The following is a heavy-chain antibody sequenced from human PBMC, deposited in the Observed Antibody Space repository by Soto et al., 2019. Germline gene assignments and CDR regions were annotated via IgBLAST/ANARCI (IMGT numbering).Heavy chain of an antibody. D-gene: IGHD6-13*01. CDR1: GFTFSDYY. J-gene: IGHJ4*02. V-gene: IGHV3-11*01. Sequence: GWSLRLSCAASGFTFSDYYMSWFRQAPGKGLEWVSYISGSGSTIHDADSVKGRFTISRDNAKNSLYLQMNSLRAEDTALYYCARLGSIAAAGTPDYWGQGTLVTVSS. CDR3: ARLGSIAAAGTPDY. CDR2: ISGSGSTI.